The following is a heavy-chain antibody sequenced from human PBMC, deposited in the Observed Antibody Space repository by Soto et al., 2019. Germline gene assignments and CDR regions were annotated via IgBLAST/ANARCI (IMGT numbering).Heavy chain of an antibody. D-gene: IGHD6-6*01. J-gene: IGHJ4*02. CDR1: GFTFSSYA. CDR3: TRSPWQLREYYFDY. V-gene: IGHV3-23*01. Sequence: SLRLSCAASGFTFSSYAMSWVRQAPGKGLEWVSAISGSGGSTYYADSVKGRFTITRDNSKNTLYLQMNSLRAEDTDVYYCTRSPWQLREYYFDYWGQGTLVTVSS. CDR2: ISGSGGST.